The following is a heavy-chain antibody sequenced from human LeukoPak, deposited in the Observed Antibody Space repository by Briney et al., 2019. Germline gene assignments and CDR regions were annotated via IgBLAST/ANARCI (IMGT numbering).Heavy chain of an antibody. Sequence: SETLSLTCTVSGGSISGHYWSWIRQPPGKGLEWIGYIYYSGSTNYNPSLKSRVTMSLDTSKNQFSLKLSSVTAADTAVYYCARNSPDYDFWSGRNYYYYYYMDVWGKGTTVTVSS. CDR1: GGSISGHY. J-gene: IGHJ6*03. D-gene: IGHD3-3*01. V-gene: IGHV4-59*11. CDR2: IYYSGST. CDR3: ARNSPDYDFWSGRNYYYYYYMDV.